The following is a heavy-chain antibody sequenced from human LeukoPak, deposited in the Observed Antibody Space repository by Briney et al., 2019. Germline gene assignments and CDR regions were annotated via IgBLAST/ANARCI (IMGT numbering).Heavy chain of an antibody. CDR2: IYPDDSDT. Sequence: GESLKISCKGSGYMFTSYWIGWVRQMPGKGLEWMAIIYPDDSDTIHSPSFQGQVTISADKSISTAYLQWSSLKASDTAMYYCVRLSTRRGIAGIRRYNYMDVWGKGTTVTVSS. CDR1: GYMFTSYW. V-gene: IGHV5-51*01. CDR3: VRLSTRRGIAGIRRYNYMDV. J-gene: IGHJ6*03. D-gene: IGHD6-13*01.